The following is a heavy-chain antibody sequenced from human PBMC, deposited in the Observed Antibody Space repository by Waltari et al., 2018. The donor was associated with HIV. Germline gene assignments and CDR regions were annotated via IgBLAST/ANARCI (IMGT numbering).Heavy chain of an antibody. CDR3: ARGRFEGYILYYYYGMDV. Sequence: QAQLQEPGPGLVKPSQTPSLTCTVSGASLSNGTYYWNWIRQPAGKGLEWIGRIYSSGNTNYNPSLKSRVTISVDTSKNQFSLKLSSVTAADTAVYYCARGRFEGYILYYYYGMDVWGQGTTVSVSS. D-gene: IGHD5-12*01. J-gene: IGHJ6*02. CDR1: GASLSNGTYY. V-gene: IGHV4-61*02. CDR2: IYSSGNT.